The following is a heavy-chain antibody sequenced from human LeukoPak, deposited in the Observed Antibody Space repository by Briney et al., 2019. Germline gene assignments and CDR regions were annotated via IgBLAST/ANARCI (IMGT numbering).Heavy chain of an antibody. D-gene: IGHD2-15*01. CDR3: ARHSGGSYVFAFDI. CDR2: TDYSGTT. Sequence: SETLSLTCTVSGGPISTSYFWGWVRQPPGKGLEWIGTTDYSGTTYYNPSLKSRVTISIDMSKNQFSLKLSSVTAPDTAVYYCARHSGGSYVFAFDIWGQGTMFTVSS. J-gene: IGHJ3*02. CDR1: GGPISTSYF. V-gene: IGHV4-39*01.